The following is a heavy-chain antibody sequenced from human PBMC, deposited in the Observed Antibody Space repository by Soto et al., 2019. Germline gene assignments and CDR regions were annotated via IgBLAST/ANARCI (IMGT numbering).Heavy chain of an antibody. Sequence: LRLSCAASGFTFSSYGMHWVRQAPGKGLEWVAVISYDGSNKYYADSVKGRFTISRDNSKNTLYLQMNSLRAEDTAVYYCARDQQWLVRFYFDFWGQGTLVTVSS. D-gene: IGHD6-19*01. CDR3: ARDQQWLVRFYFDF. CDR2: ISYDGSNK. J-gene: IGHJ4*02. CDR1: GFTFSSYG. V-gene: IGHV3-30*03.